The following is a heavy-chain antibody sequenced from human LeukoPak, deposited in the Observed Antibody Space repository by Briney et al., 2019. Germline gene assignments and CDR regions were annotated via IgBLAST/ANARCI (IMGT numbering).Heavy chain of an antibody. Sequence: GGSLRLSCAASGFTFDDYAMHWVRQAPGKGLEWVSGISWNSGSIGYADSVKGRFTISRDNAKNSLYLQMNSLRVEDTALYYCARDRNCGGDCYDRSFDYWGQGTLVTVSS. J-gene: IGHJ4*02. D-gene: IGHD2-21*02. CDR3: ARDRNCGGDCYDRSFDY. V-gene: IGHV3-9*01. CDR2: ISWNSGSI. CDR1: GFTFDDYA.